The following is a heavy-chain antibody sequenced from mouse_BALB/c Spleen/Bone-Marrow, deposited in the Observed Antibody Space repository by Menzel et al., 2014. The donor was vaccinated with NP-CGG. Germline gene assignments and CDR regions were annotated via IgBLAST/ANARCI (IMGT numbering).Heavy chain of an antibody. D-gene: IGHD1-1*01. CDR3: ARTYGSSFFAY. Sequence: VKLQESGPELVKSGASVKISCKASGYVFSSSWMNWVKQRPGQGLEWIGRIYPGDGDTNYNGKFKGKATLTADKSSSTAYMQLSSLTSVDSAVYFCARTYGSSFFAYWGQGTLVTVSA. V-gene: IGHV1-82*01. CDR2: IYPGDGDT. CDR1: GYVFSSSW. J-gene: IGHJ3*01.